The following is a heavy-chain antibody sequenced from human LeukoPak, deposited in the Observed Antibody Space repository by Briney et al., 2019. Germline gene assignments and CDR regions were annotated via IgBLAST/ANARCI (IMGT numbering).Heavy chain of an antibody. Sequence: ASVTVSFKASGYTFTGYYIHWVRQAPGQGLDWMGLINPHTGGTSYLQKFQGRVTMTRDTSISTVYMELRWLRSDDTAVFYCARDRGYFDSSGYHFDAFDIWGQGTMVTVSS. CDR1: GYTFTGYY. V-gene: IGHV1-2*02. J-gene: IGHJ3*02. CDR3: ARDRGYFDSSGYHFDAFDI. D-gene: IGHD3-22*01. CDR2: INPHTGGT.